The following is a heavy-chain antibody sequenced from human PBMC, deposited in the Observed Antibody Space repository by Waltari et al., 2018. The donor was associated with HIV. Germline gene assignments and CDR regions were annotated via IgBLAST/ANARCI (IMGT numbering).Heavy chain of an antibody. J-gene: IGHJ3*02. D-gene: IGHD4-17*01. CDR3: AGYYGGNSGLNAFDI. CDR2: IYYSGST. Sequence: QVQLQESGPGLVKPSETLSLTCTVSGGSISSYYWSWIRQPPGKGLEWVGYIYYSGSTNYNPSLKSRVTISVDTSKNQFSLKLSSVTAADTAVYYCAGYYGGNSGLNAFDIWGQGTMVTVSS. CDR1: GGSISSYY. V-gene: IGHV4-59*01.